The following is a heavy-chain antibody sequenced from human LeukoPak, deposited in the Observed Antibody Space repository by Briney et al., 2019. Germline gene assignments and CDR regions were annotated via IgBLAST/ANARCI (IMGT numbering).Heavy chain of an antibody. CDR2: IYPRDGST. CDR1: GYSFTSNY. CDR3: ARDQEAFDY. V-gene: IGHV1-46*01. J-gene: IGHJ4*02. Sequence: GASVKVSCTASGYSFTSNYIHWVRQAPGQGLEWMGMIYPRDGSTSYAQKFQGRVTVTRDTSTSTVHMELGGLRSEDTAVYYCARDQEAFDYWGQGTLVTVSS.